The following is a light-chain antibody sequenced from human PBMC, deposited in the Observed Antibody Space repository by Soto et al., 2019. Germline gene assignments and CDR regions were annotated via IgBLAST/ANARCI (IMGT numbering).Light chain of an antibody. CDR3: QAWDNSTAI. Sequence: SYELTQPPSVSVSPGQTASITCSGDNLGDEYASWYQQKSGQSPVLVIYQDTKRPSRIPERFSGSNSGSTATLTISGTQSMDEADYYCQAWDNSTAIFGGGTKLTVL. CDR1: NLGDEY. V-gene: IGLV3-1*01. CDR2: QDT. J-gene: IGLJ2*01.